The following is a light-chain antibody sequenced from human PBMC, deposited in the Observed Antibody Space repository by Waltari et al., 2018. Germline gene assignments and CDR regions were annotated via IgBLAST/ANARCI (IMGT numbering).Light chain of an antibody. J-gene: IGKJ1*01. V-gene: IGKV1-39*01. CDR3: QQYNSYPT. Sequence: DIQMTQSPASLSASVGDRVTITCRASQTLFSYLNCFQQPPGKAPELLIFSASALQCGFPSSFSGSGSGTNFTLTISSLQPDDFATYYCQQYNSYPTFGQGTKVEIK. CDR1: QTLFSY. CDR2: SAS.